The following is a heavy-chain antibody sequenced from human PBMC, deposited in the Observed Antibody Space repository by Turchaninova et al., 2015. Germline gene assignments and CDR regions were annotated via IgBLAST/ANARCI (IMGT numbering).Heavy chain of an antibody. CDR2: IDWDHEK. J-gene: IGHJ6*03. Sequence: QVTLKESGPALVKPTQTLTLTCTFSGFSLSTGMRVSWIRPPPGKALEWLPRIDWDHEKSYSNSLKTRLTISKDTSKNQVVLTMTNMDPVDTATYYCARMPSYYYYMDVWGKGTTVTVSS. V-gene: IGHV2-70*04. CDR3: ARMPSYYYYMDV. CDR1: GFSLSTGMR.